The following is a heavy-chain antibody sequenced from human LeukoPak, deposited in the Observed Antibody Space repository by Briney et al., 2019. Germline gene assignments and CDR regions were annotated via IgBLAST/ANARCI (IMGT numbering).Heavy chain of an antibody. V-gene: IGHV3-33*01. CDR3: ARDRRGELWFGEPNGDPNYFDY. CDR2: IWYDGSNK. D-gene: IGHD3-10*01. CDR1: GFTFSSYG. Sequence: QPGGSLRLSCAASGFTFSSYGMHWVRQAPGKGLEWVAVIWYDGSNKYYADSVKGRFTISRDNSKNTLYLQMNSLRAEDTAVYYCARDRRGELWFGEPNGDPNYFDYWGQGTLVTVSS. J-gene: IGHJ4*02.